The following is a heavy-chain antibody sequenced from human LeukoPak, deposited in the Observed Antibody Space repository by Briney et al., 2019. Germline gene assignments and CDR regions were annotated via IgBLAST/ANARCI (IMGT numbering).Heavy chain of an antibody. CDR2: INHSGST. Sequence: PSETLSLTCAVYGGSFSGYYWSWIRRPPGKGLEWIGEINHSGSTNYNPSLKSRVTISVDTSKNQFSLKLSSVTAADTAVYYCAGYYGGYWGQGTLVTVSS. V-gene: IGHV4-34*01. CDR1: GGSFSGYY. CDR3: AGYYGGY. D-gene: IGHD2-21*01. J-gene: IGHJ4*02.